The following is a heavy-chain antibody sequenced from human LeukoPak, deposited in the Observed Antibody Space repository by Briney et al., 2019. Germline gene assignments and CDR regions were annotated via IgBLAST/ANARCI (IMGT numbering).Heavy chain of an antibody. V-gene: IGHV4-39*02. CDR3: LRDQDCSGGDCQVC. CDR2: ISHSGTT. D-gene: IGHD2-15*01. Sequence: SETLSLTCTVSGGSLSSGNYQWGWIRQTPGKGREWIALISHSGTTYYNTSLKSRVTMSVNTSKNQFSLKLNSVTGADTAVYYCLRDQDCSGGDCQVCWGQGTLVTVSS. J-gene: IGHJ4*02. CDR1: GGSLSSGNYQ.